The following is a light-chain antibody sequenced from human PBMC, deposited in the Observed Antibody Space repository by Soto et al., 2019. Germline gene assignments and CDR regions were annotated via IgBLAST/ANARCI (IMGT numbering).Light chain of an antibody. CDR2: GAS. CDR1: QSVSSSY. CDR3: QQYGSSPYT. J-gene: IGKJ2*01. V-gene: IGKV3-20*01. Sequence: ENVLTQSPGTLSLSPGERATLSCRASQSVSSSYLAWNQQKPGQAPRLLIYGASIRATGIPDRFSGSGSGTDFTLTISRLEPEDFAVYYCQQYGSSPYTFGRGTKLEIK.